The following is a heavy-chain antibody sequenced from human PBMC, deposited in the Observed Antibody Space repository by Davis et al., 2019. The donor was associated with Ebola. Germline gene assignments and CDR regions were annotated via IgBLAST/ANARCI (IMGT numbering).Heavy chain of an antibody. D-gene: IGHD3-3*01. J-gene: IGHJ3*02. CDR3: ARITVGPEMKYYDFWSGQLHDAFDI. Sequence: GGSLRLSCAASGFTFSSYGMHWVRQAPGKGLEWVAVISYDGSNKYYADSVKGRFTISRDNSKNMLYLQMNSLRAEDTAVYYCARITVGPEMKYYDFWSGQLHDAFDIWGQGTMVTVSS. CDR2: ISYDGSNK. CDR1: GFTFSSYG. V-gene: IGHV3-30*03.